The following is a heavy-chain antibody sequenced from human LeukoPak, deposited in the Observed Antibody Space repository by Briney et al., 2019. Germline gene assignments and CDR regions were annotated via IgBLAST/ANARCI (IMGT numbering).Heavy chain of an antibody. CDR3: ARRGAVAATGDY. CDR2: IYSGGST. D-gene: IGHD2-15*01. J-gene: IGHJ4*02. Sequence: PGGSLRLSCAASGFTVSSNYMSWVRQAPGKGLEWVSVIYSGGSTYYADSVKGRFTISRDNAKNTLYLQMNSLRAEDTAVYYCARRGAVAATGDYWGQGTLVTVSS. V-gene: IGHV3-53*01. CDR1: GFTVSSNY.